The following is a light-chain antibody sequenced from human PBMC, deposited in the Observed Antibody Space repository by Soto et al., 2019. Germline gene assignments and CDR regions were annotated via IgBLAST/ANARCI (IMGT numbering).Light chain of an antibody. CDR1: QSVSSSY. CDR2: GAS. CDR3: LQYGSSTIT. V-gene: IGKV3-20*01. Sequence: EIVLTQSPGTLSLSPGERATLSCRASQSVSSSYLAWYQQKPGQAPRLLIYGASSRATGNPDRLSGSGSGTDFTLTISRLVPEDFAVYYCLQYGSSTITFGQGTRLEIK. J-gene: IGKJ5*01.